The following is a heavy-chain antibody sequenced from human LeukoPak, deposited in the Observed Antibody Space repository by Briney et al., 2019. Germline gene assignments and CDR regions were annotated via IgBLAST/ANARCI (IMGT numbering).Heavy chain of an antibody. CDR3: ARAPYGDAFDI. Sequence: SETLSLTCTVSGGPISSYYWSWIRQPPGKGLEWIGYIYYSGSTTYNPSLKSRVTISVDTSKNQFSLKLSSVTAADTAVYYCARAPYGDAFDIWGQGTMVTVSS. D-gene: IGHD4-17*01. CDR1: GGPISSYY. J-gene: IGHJ3*02. V-gene: IGHV4-59*01. CDR2: IYYSGST.